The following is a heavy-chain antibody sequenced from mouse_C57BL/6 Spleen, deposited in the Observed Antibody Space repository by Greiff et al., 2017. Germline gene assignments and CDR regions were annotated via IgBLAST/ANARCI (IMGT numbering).Heavy chain of an antibody. V-gene: IGHV1-72*01. CDR3: ARGEAYYYVSSPFAY. Sequence: VQLQQPGAELVKPGASVKMSCKASGYTFTSYWMPWVKQRPGRGLEWIGRIDPNSGGTKSNEQFKSKATLTVDKPSSTAYMQLSSLTSEDSAVYYCARGEAYYYVSSPFAYWGQGTLVTVSA. D-gene: IGHD1-1*01. J-gene: IGHJ3*01. CDR1: GYTFTSYW. CDR2: IDPNSGGT.